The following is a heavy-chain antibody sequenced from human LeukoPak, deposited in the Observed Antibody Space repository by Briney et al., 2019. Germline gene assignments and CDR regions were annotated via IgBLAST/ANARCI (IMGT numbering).Heavy chain of an antibody. Sequence: GGSLRLSCAASGFTFSSYAMSWVRQAPGKGLEWVSIISGSGDITHYADSVKGRFTISRDNSKNTLYLQMNSLRAEDTAVYYCANPPGFVYWGQGTLVTVSS. CDR3: ANPPGFVY. J-gene: IGHJ4*02. CDR2: ISGSGDIT. CDR1: GFTFSSYA. V-gene: IGHV3-23*01.